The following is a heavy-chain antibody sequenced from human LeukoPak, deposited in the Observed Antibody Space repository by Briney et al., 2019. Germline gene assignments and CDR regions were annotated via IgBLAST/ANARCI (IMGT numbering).Heavy chain of an antibody. D-gene: IGHD6-19*01. J-gene: IGHJ4*02. Sequence: PSETLFLTCAVYGGSFSGYYWSWIRQPPGKGLEWIGEINHSGSTNYNPSLKSRVTISVDTSKNQFSLKLSSVTAADTAVYYCARQWLVREFDYWGQGTLVTVSS. CDR2: INHSGST. CDR3: ARQWLVREFDY. CDR1: GGSFSGYY. V-gene: IGHV4-34*01.